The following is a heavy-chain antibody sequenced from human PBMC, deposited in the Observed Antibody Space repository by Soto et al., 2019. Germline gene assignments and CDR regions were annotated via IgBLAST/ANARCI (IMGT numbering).Heavy chain of an antibody. J-gene: IGHJ4*02. D-gene: IGHD3-10*01. V-gene: IGHV3-23*01. CDR3: AKQRADFGSGSDTFFLDN. CDR2: ISGSGGTT. Sequence: EVQLLESGGGLVQPGGSLRISCLASGFTFSGNAMSWVRQAPGKRLAWVSAISGSGGTTFYADSVKGRFAVSRDNSENTLSLQMDSLSAEDTAVYYCAKQRADFGSGSDTFFLDNWGQGTLVTVSS. CDR1: GFTFSGNA.